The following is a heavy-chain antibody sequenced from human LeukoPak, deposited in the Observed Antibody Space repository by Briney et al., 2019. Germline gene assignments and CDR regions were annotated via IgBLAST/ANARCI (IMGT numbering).Heavy chain of an antibody. CDR3: ATSYGPSAYFQH. V-gene: IGHV3-23*01. CDR2: ISGSGGST. Sequence: GGSLRLSCAASGFTFSSYAMSWVRQAPGKGLEWVSAISGSGGSTYYADSVKGRFTISRDNSKNTLYLQMYSLRAEDTAVYYCATSYGPSAYFQHWGQGTLVTVSS. J-gene: IGHJ1*01. D-gene: IGHD4-17*01. CDR1: GFTFSSYA.